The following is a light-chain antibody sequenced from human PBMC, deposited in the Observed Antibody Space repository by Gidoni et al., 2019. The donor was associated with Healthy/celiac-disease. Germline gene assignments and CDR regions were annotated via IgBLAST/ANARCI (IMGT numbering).Light chain of an antibody. J-gene: IGKJ2*01. CDR3: QQYDNLPP. Sequence: DIQMTQSPSSLSASVGDRVTITCQASQDISNYLNWYQQKPGKAPKLLIYDASNLETGVPSRFSGSGSGTDFTFTISSLQPEDIATYYCQQYDNLPPFGQETKLEIK. CDR2: DAS. V-gene: IGKV1-33*01. CDR1: QDISNY.